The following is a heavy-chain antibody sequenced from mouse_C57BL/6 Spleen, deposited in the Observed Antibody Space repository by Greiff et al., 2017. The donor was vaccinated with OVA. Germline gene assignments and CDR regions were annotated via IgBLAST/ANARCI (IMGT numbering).Heavy chain of an antibody. V-gene: IGHV3-6*01. D-gene: IGHD1-1*01. CDR1: GYSITSGYY. Sequence: DVKLVESGPGLVKPSQSLSLTCSVTGYSITSGYYWNWIRQFPGNKLEWMGYISYDGSNNYNPSLKNRISITRDTSKNQFFLKLNSVTTEDTATYYCARDFQYYYGSSYEYFDVWGTGTTVTVSS. J-gene: IGHJ1*03. CDR2: ISYDGSN. CDR3: ARDFQYYYGSSYEYFDV.